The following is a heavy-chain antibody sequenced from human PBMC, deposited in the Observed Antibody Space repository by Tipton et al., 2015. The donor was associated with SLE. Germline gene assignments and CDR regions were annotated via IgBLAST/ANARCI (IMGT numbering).Heavy chain of an antibody. V-gene: IGHV3-49*04. CDR1: GFTFGDYA. D-gene: IGHD6-13*01. Sequence: SLRLSCTASGFTFGDYAMSWVRQAPGEGLEWVGFIRSKAYGGTTEYAASVKGRFTISRDDSKSIAYLQMNSLKTEDTAVYYCTRVQSSSWCDYWGQGTLVTVSS. CDR3: TRVQSSSWCDY. J-gene: IGHJ4*02. CDR2: IRSKAYGGTT.